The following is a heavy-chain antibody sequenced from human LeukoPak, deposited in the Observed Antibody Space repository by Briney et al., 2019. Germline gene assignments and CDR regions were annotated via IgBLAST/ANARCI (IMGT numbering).Heavy chain of an antibody. D-gene: IGHD1-26*01. J-gene: IGHJ5*02. CDR2: INPSGSST. CDR3: ARDNSVGDYAWWFDP. V-gene: IGHV1-46*01. CDR1: GYTFTSYY. Sequence: ASVKVSCKASGYTFTSYYMHWVRQAPGQGPEWMGIINPSGSSTIYAQKFQGRVTMTRDMSTSTDYMELSSLRSEDTAVYYCARDNSVGDYAWWFDPWGQGTLVTVSS.